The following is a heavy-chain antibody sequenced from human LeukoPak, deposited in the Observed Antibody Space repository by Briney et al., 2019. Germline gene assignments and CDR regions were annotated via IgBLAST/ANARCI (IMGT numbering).Heavy chain of an antibody. CDR2: ISGSGGST. J-gene: IGHJ4*02. CDR3: AKMSDSSGYYPYFDY. V-gene: IGHV3-23*01. Sequence: GGSLRLSCAASGFTFSSYGMSWVRQAPGKGLEWVSAISGSGGSTFYADSVKGRFTISRDNSKNTLYLQMNSLRAEDTAVYYCAKMSDSSGYYPYFDYWGQGTLVTVSS. CDR1: GFTFSSYG. D-gene: IGHD3-22*01.